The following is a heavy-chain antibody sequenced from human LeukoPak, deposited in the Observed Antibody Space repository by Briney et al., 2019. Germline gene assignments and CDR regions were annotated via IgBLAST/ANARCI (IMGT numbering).Heavy chain of an antibody. CDR2: VRSKANNHAT. CDR3: TRGTSSGFDY. V-gene: IGHV3-73*01. CDR1: GFIFSGSA. J-gene: IGHJ4*02. Sequence: GGSLRLSCAASGFIFSGSAMHWVRQASGKGLEWVGRVRSKANNHATTYAAALKGRFNISRDDSKNTIYLEMNSLKAEDTAVHYCTRGTSSGFDYWGRGTLVTVSS. D-gene: IGHD6-19*01.